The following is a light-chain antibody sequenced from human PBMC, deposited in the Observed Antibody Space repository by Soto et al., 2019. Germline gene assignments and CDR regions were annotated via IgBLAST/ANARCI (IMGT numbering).Light chain of an antibody. Sequence: EMMMTQSPATLSLSPGERATLSCRASQSVSVYLAWYQQKPGQAPRLLIYGASNRATGIPDRFSGSGSGTDFTLTISSLEPEDFAVYCCQQRSNWPLTFGGGTKVDI. J-gene: IGKJ4*01. CDR1: QSVSVY. CDR3: QQRSNWPLT. CDR2: GAS. V-gene: IGKV3-11*01.